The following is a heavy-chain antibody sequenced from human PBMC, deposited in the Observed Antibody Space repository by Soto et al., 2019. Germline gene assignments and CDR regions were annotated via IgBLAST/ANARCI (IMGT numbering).Heavy chain of an antibody. CDR1: GFSLTTSGVG. J-gene: IGHJ4*02. V-gene: IGHV2-5*01. Sequence: SGPTLVNPTQTLTLTCTFSGFSLTTSGVGVGWIRQPPGKALEWLALIFWNDDERYSPSLKSRPPITKDTSKNQVVLTMTNMDPVEPATYYCVHTGYSYDPFGYWGRGTLVTVSS. CDR3: VHTGYSYDPFGY. D-gene: IGHD5-18*01. CDR2: IFWNDDE.